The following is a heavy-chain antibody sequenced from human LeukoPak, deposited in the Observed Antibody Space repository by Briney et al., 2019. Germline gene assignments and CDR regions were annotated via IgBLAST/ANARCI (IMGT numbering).Heavy chain of an antibody. CDR3: AKVGELAYCGGDCYRGFDF. CDR2: ISGSGGST. V-gene: IGHV3-23*01. CDR1: GFTFSTYA. J-gene: IGHJ4*02. D-gene: IGHD2-21*02. Sequence: GGSLRLPCAASGFTFSTYAMSWVRQAPGKGLEWVSTISGSGGSTYYADSVKGRFTISRDNSKNTLYLQMNSLRAEATAVYYCAKVGELAYCGGDCYRGFDFWGQGTLVTVSS.